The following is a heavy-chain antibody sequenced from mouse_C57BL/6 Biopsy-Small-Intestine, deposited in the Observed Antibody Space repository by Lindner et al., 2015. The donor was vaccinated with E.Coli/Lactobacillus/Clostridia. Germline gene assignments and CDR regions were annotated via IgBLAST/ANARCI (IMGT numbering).Heavy chain of an antibody. Sequence: SVKVSCKASGYTFTAYYLNWVRQAPGQGLEWMGRINPNSGGTNYAQKFQGRVTMTRDTSISTAYMELSTLKSDDTAVYYCARHYFTSGTYYNIGLDYWGQGALVTVSS. CDR1: GYTFTAYY. CDR2: INPNSGGT. J-gene: IGHJ4*01. D-gene: IGHD1-2*01. CDR3: ARHYFTSGTYYNIGLDY. V-gene: IGHV1-26*01.